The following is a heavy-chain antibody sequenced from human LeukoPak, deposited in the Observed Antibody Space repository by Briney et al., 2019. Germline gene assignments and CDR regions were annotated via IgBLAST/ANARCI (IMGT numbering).Heavy chain of an antibody. Sequence: GGSLRLSCAASGFTFSSYGMSWVRQAPGKGLEWVSAISGSGGSTYYADSVKGRFTISRDNSKNTLYLQMNSLRAEDTAVYYCAKTPRGYYDSSGYYPNWYFDLWGRGTLVTVSS. D-gene: IGHD3-22*01. CDR1: GFTFSSYG. J-gene: IGHJ2*01. V-gene: IGHV3-23*01. CDR3: AKTPRGYYDSSGYYPNWYFDL. CDR2: ISGSGGST.